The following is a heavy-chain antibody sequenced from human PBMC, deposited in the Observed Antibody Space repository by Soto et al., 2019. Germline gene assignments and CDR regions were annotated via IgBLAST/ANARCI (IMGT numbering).Heavy chain of an antibody. J-gene: IGHJ4*02. CDR3: AHGRGWVLEY. V-gene: IGHV2-5*02. CDR1: GFSLTPSGVG. D-gene: IGHD6-19*01. Sequence: QITLKESGPTLVKPTQTLTLTCSFSGFSLTPSGVGVGWFRQPPGKALEWLALLFWDADKNGNEYSPSLRNRLTLTKDSSKNQVVLTMASMAPVDTATYYCAHGRGWVLEYWGQGTLVTVSS. CDR2: LFWDADKNGN.